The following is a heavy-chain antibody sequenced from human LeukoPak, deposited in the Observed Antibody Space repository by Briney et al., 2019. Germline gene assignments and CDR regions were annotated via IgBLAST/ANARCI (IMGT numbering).Heavy chain of an antibody. D-gene: IGHD2-2*01. CDR2: ISSSSSTI. CDR1: GFAFSNYA. CDR3: ARYPHLDY. J-gene: IGHJ4*02. V-gene: IGHV3-48*01. Sequence: PGGSLRLSCAASGFAFSNYAMSWVRQAPGKGLEWVSYISSSSSTIYYADSVKGRFTISRDNAKNSLYLQMNSLRAEDTAVYYCARYPHLDYWGQGTLVTVSS.